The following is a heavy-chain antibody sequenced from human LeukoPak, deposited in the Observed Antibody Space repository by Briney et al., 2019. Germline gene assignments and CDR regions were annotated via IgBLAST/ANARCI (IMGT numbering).Heavy chain of an antibody. D-gene: IGHD4-17*01. CDR3: AREVTTSREVTTFDN. CDR1: GFTFSNYD. V-gene: IGHV3-33*08. Sequence: GGSLRLSCAASGFTFSNYDMHWVRQAPGKGLEWVAVIWYDGRNKYYADSVKGRFTISRDNSQNTLYLEMDSLRAEDTAVYFCAREVTTSREVTTFDNWGEGTLVTVSS. J-gene: IGHJ4*02. CDR2: IWYDGRNK.